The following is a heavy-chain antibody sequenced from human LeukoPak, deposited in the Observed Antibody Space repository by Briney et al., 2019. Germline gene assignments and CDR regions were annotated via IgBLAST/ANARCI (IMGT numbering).Heavy chain of an antibody. CDR3: ARGKRYSSGWYTQLGVGWFDP. CDR1: GGTFSSYA. J-gene: IGHJ5*02. Sequence: GSSVKVSCKASGGTFSSYAISWVRQAPRQGLEWMGGIIPIFGTANYAQKFQGRVTITADESTSTAYMELSSLRSEDTAVYYCARGKRYSSGWYTQLGVGWFDPWGQGTLVTVSS. V-gene: IGHV1-69*01. D-gene: IGHD6-19*01. CDR2: IIPIFGTA.